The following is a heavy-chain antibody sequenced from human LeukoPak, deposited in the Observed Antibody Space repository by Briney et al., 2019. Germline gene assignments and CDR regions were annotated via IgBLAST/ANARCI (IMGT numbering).Heavy chain of an antibody. D-gene: IGHD6-13*01. CDR2: TYYRSKWYN. Sequence: SQTLSLTCAISGDSVSSNSDAWNWIRQSPSRGLEWLGRTYYRSKWYNDYAVSVKGRITINPDTSRNQFSLHLNSATPEDTAVYYCARSAGGTVDYWGQGTLVTVSS. CDR3: ARSAGGTVDY. J-gene: IGHJ4*02. V-gene: IGHV6-1*01. CDR1: GDSVSSNSDA.